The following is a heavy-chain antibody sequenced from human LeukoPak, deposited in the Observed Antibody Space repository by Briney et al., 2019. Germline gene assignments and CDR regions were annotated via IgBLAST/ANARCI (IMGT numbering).Heavy chain of an antibody. J-gene: IGHJ3*01. CDR1: EFTFSNAL. D-gene: IGHD1-26*01. CDR2: IKSKTGGGTT. V-gene: IGHV3-15*01. CDR3: TTWDGVN. Sequence: GGSLRLSCAASEFTFSNALMTWVRQAPGKGLEWVCHIKSKTGGGTTDCAALVKGRFTISRDDSQNTLYLQMNSLKTEATAVYYCTTWDGVNWGQGTMVTVSS.